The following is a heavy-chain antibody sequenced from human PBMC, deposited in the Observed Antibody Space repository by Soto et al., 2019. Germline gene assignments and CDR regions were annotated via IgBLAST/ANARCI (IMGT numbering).Heavy chain of an antibody. V-gene: IGHV1-69*05. Sequence: SVKVSCKASGGTFSSYAISWVRQAPGQGLEWMGGIIPIFGTANYAQKFQGRVTITRDMSTSTAYMELSSLRSEDTAVYYCAAAGPPYYYDSSVFPPQGMDVWGQGTTVTVSS. CDR3: AAAGPPYYYDSSVFPPQGMDV. D-gene: IGHD3-22*01. J-gene: IGHJ6*02. CDR2: IIPIFGTA. CDR1: GGTFSSYA.